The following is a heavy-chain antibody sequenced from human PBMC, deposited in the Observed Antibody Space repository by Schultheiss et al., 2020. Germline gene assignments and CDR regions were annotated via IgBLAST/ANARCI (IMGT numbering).Heavy chain of an antibody. CDR2: ISSSSSYI. Sequence: GESLKIFCAASGFTFSSYSMNWVRQAPGKGLEWVSSISSSSSYIYYADSVKGRFTISRDNAKNSLYLQMDSLRAEDTAVYYCARDGDGSGRRYYYGMDVWGKGTTVTVSS. CDR3: ARDGDGSGRRYYYGMDV. D-gene: IGHD3-10*01. V-gene: IGHV3-21*04. CDR1: GFTFSSYS. J-gene: IGHJ6*04.